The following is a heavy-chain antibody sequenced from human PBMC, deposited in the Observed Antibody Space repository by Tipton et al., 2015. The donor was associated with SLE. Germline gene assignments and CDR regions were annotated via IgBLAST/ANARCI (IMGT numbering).Heavy chain of an antibody. CDR3: ASVAAASYFDY. V-gene: IGHV4-59*08. D-gene: IGHD6-13*01. CDR2: IYYSGST. Sequence: TLSLTCTVSGGSISSHYWSWIRQPPGKGLEWIGYIYYSGSTNYNPSLKSRVTISVDTSKNQFSLKLSSVTAADTAVYYCASVAAASYFDYWGQGTLVTVSS. CDR1: GGSISSHY. J-gene: IGHJ4*02.